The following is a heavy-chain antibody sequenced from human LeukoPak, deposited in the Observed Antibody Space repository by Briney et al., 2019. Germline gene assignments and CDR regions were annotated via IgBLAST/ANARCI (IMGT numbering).Heavy chain of an antibody. D-gene: IGHD3-3*01. CDR1: GFTFSSFA. Sequence: PGGSLRLSCAPSGFTFSSFAMSWVRQPPGKGLEWIWEINHSGSTNYNPSLKSRGTISVDTSKNQFSLKLSSVTAADTAVYYCARGGVDFWSGYPNQNYFDYWGQGTLVTVSS. CDR2: INHSGST. CDR3: ARGGVDFWSGYPNQNYFDY. V-gene: IGHV4-34*01. J-gene: IGHJ4*02.